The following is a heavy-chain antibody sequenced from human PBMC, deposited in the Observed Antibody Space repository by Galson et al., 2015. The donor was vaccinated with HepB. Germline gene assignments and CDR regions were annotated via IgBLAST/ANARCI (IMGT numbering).Heavy chain of an antibody. J-gene: IGHJ3*02. CDR1: GFIFSDYY. Sequence: SLRLSCAASGFIFSDYYMSWIRQAPGKGLEWVSYISSSGSAIYYADSVKGRFTISRDNAKNSLYLQMNSLRAEDTAVYYCARDSRPWEVVLFGDAFDIWGQGTMVTVSS. CDR2: ISSSGSAI. CDR3: ARDSRPWEVVLFGDAFDI. V-gene: IGHV3-11*04. D-gene: IGHD1-26*01.